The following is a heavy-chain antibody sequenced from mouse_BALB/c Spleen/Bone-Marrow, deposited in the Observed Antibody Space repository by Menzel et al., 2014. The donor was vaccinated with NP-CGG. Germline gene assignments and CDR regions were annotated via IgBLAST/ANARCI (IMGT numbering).Heavy chain of an antibody. Sequence: EVKLMESGGGLVQPGGSRKLSCAASGFTFSSFGMHWVRQAPEKGLEWVAYISSGSSTIYYADTVKGRFTISRDNPKNTLSLQMTSLRSEDTAMYYCASLTYYAMDYWGQGTSVTVSS. CDR1: GFTFSSFG. CDR2: ISSGSSTI. V-gene: IGHV5-17*02. CDR3: ASLTYYAMDY. J-gene: IGHJ4*01.